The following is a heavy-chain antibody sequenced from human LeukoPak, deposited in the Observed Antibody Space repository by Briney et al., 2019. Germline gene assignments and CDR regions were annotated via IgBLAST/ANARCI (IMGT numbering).Heavy chain of an antibody. CDR2: IWYGGSNK. Sequence: GGSLRLSCAASGFTFSSYGTHWVRQAPGKGLEWVAVIWYGGSNKYYADSVKGRFTISRDNSKNTLYLQMNSLRAEDTAVYYCARAGDYGEYYFDYWGQGTLVTVSS. V-gene: IGHV3-33*01. J-gene: IGHJ4*02. D-gene: IGHD4-17*01. CDR1: GFTFSSYG. CDR3: ARAGDYGEYYFDY.